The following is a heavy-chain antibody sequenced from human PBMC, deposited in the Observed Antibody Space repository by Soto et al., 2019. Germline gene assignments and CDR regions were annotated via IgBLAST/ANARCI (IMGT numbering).Heavy chain of an antibody. CDR1: GASIAGSSY. D-gene: IGHD2-8*02. J-gene: IGHJ4*02. Sequence: QVQLQESGPGLMKPSETLSLTCSVSGASIAGSSYWSWIRQPAGKGLEWIGRFSLSGTTNYSPSLRSRVTMSADVSKNQFPLRLTSVTAADTALYYCARGMTPPGAPAWYYFDSWGQGTLVTVSS. V-gene: IGHV4-4*07. CDR2: FSLSGTT. CDR3: ARGMTPPGAPAWYYFDS.